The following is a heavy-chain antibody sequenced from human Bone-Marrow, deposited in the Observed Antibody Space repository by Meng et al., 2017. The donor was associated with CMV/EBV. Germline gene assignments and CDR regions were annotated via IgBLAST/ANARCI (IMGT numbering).Heavy chain of an antibody. CDR2: ISWNSGSI. Sequence: GGSLRLSCAASGFTFDDYAMHWVRQAPGKGLEWVSGISWNSGSIGYADSVKGRFTISRDNAKNSLYLQMNSLRAEDTALYYCARDYYRGGFDPWGQGTLVPVSS. CDR3: ARDYYRGGFDP. D-gene: IGHD1-26*01. CDR1: GFTFDDYA. V-gene: IGHV3-9*01. J-gene: IGHJ5*02.